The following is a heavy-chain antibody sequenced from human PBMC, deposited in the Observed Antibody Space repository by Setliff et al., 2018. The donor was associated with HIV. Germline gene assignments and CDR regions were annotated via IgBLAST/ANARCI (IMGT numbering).Heavy chain of an antibody. Sequence: SETLSLTCTVSGGSICSSSYYWGWIRQPPGKGLEWIGSIYYSGSTYYNPSLKSRVTISVDTSKNQFSLKLSSVTAADTAVYYCASARFLEWLSSYYFDYWGQGTLVTVSS. J-gene: IGHJ4*02. CDR1: GGSICSSSYY. D-gene: IGHD3-3*01. CDR3: ASARFLEWLSSYYFDY. CDR2: IYYSGST. V-gene: IGHV4-39*07.